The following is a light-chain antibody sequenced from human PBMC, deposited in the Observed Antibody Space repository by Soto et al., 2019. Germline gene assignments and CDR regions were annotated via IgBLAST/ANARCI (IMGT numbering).Light chain of an antibody. J-gene: IGKJ4*01. CDR2: DAS. Sequence: EIVLTQSPVTLSLSPGERATLSCRASQSVSSYLAWYQQKPGQAPRLLIYDASNRATGIPARFSRSGSGTDFTLTISSLEAEDFAVYYCQQRNIWPTTFGGGTKVEIK. V-gene: IGKV3-11*01. CDR1: QSVSSY. CDR3: QQRNIWPTT.